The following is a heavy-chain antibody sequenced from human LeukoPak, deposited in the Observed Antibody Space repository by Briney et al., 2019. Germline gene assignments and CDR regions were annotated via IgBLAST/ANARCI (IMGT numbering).Heavy chain of an antibody. CDR2: IYYSEST. V-gene: IGHV4-39*07. J-gene: IGHJ6*03. CDR1: SGSIRSSSYY. Sequence: SETLSLTCTVSSGSIRSSSYYWGWIRQPPGKGLEWIGNIYYSESTYYNPSLKSRVTISLDTSKNQFSLKLSSVTAADTAVYYCAREDIVVVVAATPILYMDVWGKGTTVTISS. D-gene: IGHD2-15*01. CDR3: AREDIVVVVAATPILYMDV.